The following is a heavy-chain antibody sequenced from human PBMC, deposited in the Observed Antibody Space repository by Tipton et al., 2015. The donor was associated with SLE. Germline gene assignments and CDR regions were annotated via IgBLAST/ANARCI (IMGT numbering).Heavy chain of an antibody. CDR2: ISSSRSTI. CDR3: SRVRSIFSGSSGFDY. V-gene: IGHV3-48*01. D-gene: IGHD6-6*01. Sequence: GSLRLSCAASGFTFSSYSMNWVRQAPGKGLEWVSYISSSRSTIYYADSVKGRFTISRDNAKNSLYLQMNSLRAEDTAVYFCSRVRSIFSGSSGFDYWGQGALVTVSS. CDR1: GFTFSSYS. J-gene: IGHJ4*02.